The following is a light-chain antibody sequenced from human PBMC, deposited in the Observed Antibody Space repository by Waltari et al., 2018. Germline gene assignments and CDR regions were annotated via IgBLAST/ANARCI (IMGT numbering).Light chain of an antibody. Sequence: QTVVTQEPSLSVSSGGTVTPSCALSSASLSTTSYATWYQQTPGQAPRTLVYKANARSSGVPDRFSGSILGNTAALTITGAQADDESDYYCALYMGSGIWVFGGGTRLTVL. CDR1: SASLSTTSY. J-gene: IGLJ3*02. CDR2: KAN. CDR3: ALYMGSGIWV. V-gene: IGLV8-61*01.